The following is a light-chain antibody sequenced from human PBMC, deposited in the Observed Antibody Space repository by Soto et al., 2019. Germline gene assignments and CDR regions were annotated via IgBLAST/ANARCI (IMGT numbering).Light chain of an antibody. CDR1: QSISSY. V-gene: IGKV1-39*01. J-gene: IGKJ1*01. CDR3: QRSYRKPWN. CDR2: AAS. Sequence: HSSSSASPSVVDRVTINSRASQSISSYLNWYQQKPGKAPKLLIYAASSLQSGVPSRFSGSGYGTDFTLAIRTLQPDESATYYCQRSYRKPWNIGQGTRVEIK.